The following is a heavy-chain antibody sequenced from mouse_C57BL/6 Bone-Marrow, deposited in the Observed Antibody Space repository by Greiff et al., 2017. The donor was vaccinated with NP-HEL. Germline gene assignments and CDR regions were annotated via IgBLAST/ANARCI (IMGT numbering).Heavy chain of an antibody. CDR3: ARSYYYGSSVAWFAY. CDR1: GYAFSSSW. D-gene: IGHD1-1*01. J-gene: IGHJ3*01. CDR2: IYPGDGDT. V-gene: IGHV1-82*01. Sequence: QVQLKESGPELVKPGASVKISCKASGYAFSSSWMNWVKQRPGKGLEWIGRIYPGDGDTNYNGKFKGKATLTADQSSSTAYMQLSSLTSEDSAVYCCARSYYYGSSVAWFAYWGQGTLVTVSA.